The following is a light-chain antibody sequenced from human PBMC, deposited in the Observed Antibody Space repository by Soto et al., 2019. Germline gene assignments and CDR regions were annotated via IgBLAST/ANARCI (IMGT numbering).Light chain of an antibody. V-gene: IGKV3-20*01. CDR2: GAS. CDR1: QSVSSSY. Sequence: EIVLTQSPCTLSLSPGERATLSCRASQSVSSSYLAWHQQKPGQAPRLLIYGASSRATGIPDRFSGSGSGTDFTLTISRLEPEDFAVYYCQQYGSIPKTFGQGTKVDIK. CDR3: QQYGSIPKT. J-gene: IGKJ1*01.